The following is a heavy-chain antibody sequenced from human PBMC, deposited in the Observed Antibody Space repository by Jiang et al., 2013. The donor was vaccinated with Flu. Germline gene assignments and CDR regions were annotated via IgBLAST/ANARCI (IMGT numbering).Heavy chain of an antibody. D-gene: IGHD6-19*01. CDR1: SAA. J-gene: IGHJ2*01. Sequence: SAAWNWIRQSPSRGLEWLGRTYYRSKWYNDYAVSVKSRITINPDTSKNQFSLQLNSVTPEDTAVYYCAREPIAVAGHWYFDLWGRGTLVTVSS. CDR2: TYYRSKWYN. V-gene: IGHV6-1*01. CDR3: AREPIAVAGHWYFDL.